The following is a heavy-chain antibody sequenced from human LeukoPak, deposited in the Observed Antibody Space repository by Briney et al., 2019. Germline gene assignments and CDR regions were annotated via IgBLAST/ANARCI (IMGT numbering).Heavy chain of an antibody. CDR1: GYTFTSYY. V-gene: IGHV1-46*01. Sequence: ASVKVSCKASGYTFTSYYMHWVRQAPGQGLEWMGIINPSGGSTNYAQKFQGRVTMTRDTSTSTVYMELSSLRSEDTATYYCARLRDYGDYRDAFDIWDQGTMVTVSS. CDR2: INPSGGST. D-gene: IGHD4-17*01. J-gene: IGHJ3*02. CDR3: ARLRDYGDYRDAFDI.